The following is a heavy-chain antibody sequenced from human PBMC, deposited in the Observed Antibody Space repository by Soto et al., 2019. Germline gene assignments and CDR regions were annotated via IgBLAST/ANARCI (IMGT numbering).Heavy chain of an antibody. J-gene: IGHJ5*02. CDR3: ARGDPTFGVGNNWFDP. Sequence: ASVKVSCKASGYTFTSYGISWVRQAPGQGLEWMGWIGAYNGNTNYAQKLQGRVTMTTDTSTSTAYMELRSLRSDDTAVYYCARGDPTFGVGNNWFDPWGQGTLVTVSS. V-gene: IGHV1-18*04. CDR1: GYTFTSYG. D-gene: IGHD3-3*01. CDR2: IGAYNGNT.